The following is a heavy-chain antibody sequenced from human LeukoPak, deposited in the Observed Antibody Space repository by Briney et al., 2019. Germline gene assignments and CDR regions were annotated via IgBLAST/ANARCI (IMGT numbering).Heavy chain of an antibody. V-gene: IGHV4-34*01. Sequence: SETLSLTCAAYGGSFSGYYWSWIRQPPGKGLEWIGEINHSGSTNYNPSLKSRVTISVDTSKNQFSLKLSSVTAADTAVYYCARRGSGSYEVYFDYWGQGTLVTVSS. CDR3: ARRGSGSYEVYFDY. CDR2: INHSGST. CDR1: GGSFSGYY. D-gene: IGHD3-10*01. J-gene: IGHJ4*02.